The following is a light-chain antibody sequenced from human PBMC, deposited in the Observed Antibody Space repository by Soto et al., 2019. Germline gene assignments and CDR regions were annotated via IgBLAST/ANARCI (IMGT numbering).Light chain of an antibody. CDR1: QSISSS. V-gene: IGKV1-5*01. CDR2: DAS. CDR3: QQYSSFSLT. Sequence: DIQMTQSPSTLSASVGDRVTVTCRASQSISSSLAWYQQKPGKAPKLLIYDASSLESGVPSRFSGSGSGTEFILTFSSLQPDDFATYYCQQYSSFSLTFGGGTKVEIK. J-gene: IGKJ4*01.